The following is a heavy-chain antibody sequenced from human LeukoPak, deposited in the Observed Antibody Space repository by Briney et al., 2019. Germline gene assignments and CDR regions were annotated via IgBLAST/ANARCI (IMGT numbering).Heavy chain of an antibody. CDR1: GFTFSSYA. CDR3: AQANPTPRGVNFDY. J-gene: IGHJ4*02. Sequence: PGGSLRLSCAASGFTFSSYAMSWVRQAPGKGLEWVSVISGSGGSTYSAESVKGRFTISRDASKNTLYLQMSSLRTDDTALYYCAQANPTPRGVNFDYWGQGTLVTVSS. D-gene: IGHD3-10*01. V-gene: IGHV3-23*01. CDR2: ISGSGGST.